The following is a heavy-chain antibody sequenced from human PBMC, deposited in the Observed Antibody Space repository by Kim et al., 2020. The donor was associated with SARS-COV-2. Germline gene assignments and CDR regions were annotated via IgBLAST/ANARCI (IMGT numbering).Heavy chain of an antibody. CDR1: GGSFSGYY. CDR2: INHSGST. V-gene: IGHV4-34*01. Sequence: SETLSLTCAVYGGSFSGYYWSWIRQPPGKGLEWIGEINHSGSTNYNPSLKSRVTISVDTSKNQFSLKLSSVTAADTAVYYCARSTTVFTFYYYYYGMDV. CDR3: ARSTTVFTFYYYYYGMDV. D-gene: IGHD4-17*01. J-gene: IGHJ6*01.